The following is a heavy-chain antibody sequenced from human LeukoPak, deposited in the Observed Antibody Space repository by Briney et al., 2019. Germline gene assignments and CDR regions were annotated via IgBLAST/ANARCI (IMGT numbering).Heavy chain of an antibody. CDR2: ISCYNGDT. CDR1: GYTFTHHG. CDR3: ARDPTNTSGRYAHFHY. J-gene: IGHJ4*02. D-gene: IGHD6-19*01. Sequence: ASVKVSCKASGYTFTHHGITWVRQAPGQGLEWMGWISCYNGDTHYAQNFQGRVTMTTDTATTTAYMELRSLTSDDTAVYYCARDPTNTSGRYAHFHYWGQGTLVTVSS. V-gene: IGHV1-18*01.